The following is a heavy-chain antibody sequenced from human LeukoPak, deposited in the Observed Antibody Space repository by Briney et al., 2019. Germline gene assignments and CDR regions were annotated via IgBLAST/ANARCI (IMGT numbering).Heavy chain of an antibody. CDR3: AREAPYYYDSSGYGGAFDI. CDR1: GGSISSSSYY. CDR2: IYYSGST. D-gene: IGHD3-22*01. Sequence: PLETLSLTCTVSGGSISSSSYYWGWIRQPPGKGLEWIGYIYYSGSTNYNPSLKSRVTISVDTSKNQFSLKLSSVTAADTAVYYCAREAPYYYDSSGYGGAFDIWGQGTMVTVSS. J-gene: IGHJ3*02. V-gene: IGHV4-61*01.